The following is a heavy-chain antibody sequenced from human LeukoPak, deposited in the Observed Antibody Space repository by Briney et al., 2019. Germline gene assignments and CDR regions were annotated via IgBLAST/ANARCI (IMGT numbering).Heavy chain of an antibody. CDR1: GGSVSSGSYY. Sequence: PSETLSLTCTVSGGSVSSGSYYWRWLRQPPGKGLEWIGYIYYSGSTNYNPSLKSRVTISVDTSKNQFSLKLSSVTAADTAVYYCARGHQQQLDYWGQGTLVTVSS. V-gene: IGHV4-61*01. J-gene: IGHJ4*02. CDR3: ARGHQQQLDY. CDR2: IYYSGST. D-gene: IGHD6-13*01.